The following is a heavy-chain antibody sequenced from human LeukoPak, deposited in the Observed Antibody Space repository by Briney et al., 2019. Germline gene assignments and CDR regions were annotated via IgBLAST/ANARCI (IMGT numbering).Heavy chain of an antibody. CDR1: GFTFDDYG. V-gene: IGHV3-20*04. D-gene: IGHD3-22*01. CDR2: INWNGGST. J-gene: IGHJ4*02. Sequence: PGGSLRLSCAASGFTFDDYGMSWVRHAPGKGLECVSGINWNGGSTGYADSVKGRFTISRDNAKNSLYLQMNSLRAEDTALYYCARGSYYYDSSGYYYDYWGQGTLVTVSS. CDR3: ARGSYYYDSSGYYYDY.